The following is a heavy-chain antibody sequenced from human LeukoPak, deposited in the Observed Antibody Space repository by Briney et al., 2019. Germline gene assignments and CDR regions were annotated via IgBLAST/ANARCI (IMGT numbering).Heavy chain of an antibody. J-gene: IGHJ2*01. D-gene: IGHD2-2*01. CDR1: GGFINSYH. CDR2: IYSSGTT. Sequence: SETLSLTCTVSGGFINSYHWSWIRQPAGKGLEWIGRIYSSGTTNYSPSLKSRVTMSVDTSKNQFSLKLSSVTAADTAVYFCTRDIVLPTAYWYLDLWGRGTLVTVSS. CDR3: TRDIVLPTAYWYLDL. V-gene: IGHV4-4*07.